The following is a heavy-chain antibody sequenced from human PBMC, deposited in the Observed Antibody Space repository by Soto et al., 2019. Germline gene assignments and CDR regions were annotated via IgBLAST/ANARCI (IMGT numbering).Heavy chain of an antibody. Sequence: KASETLSLTCTVSGGSISSSSYYWGWIRQPPGKGLEWIGSIYYSGSTYYNPSLKSRVTISVDKSKNQFSMKLSSVTAADTAVYYCATPSGILAQIGDYYYYGLDXWG. J-gene: IGHJ6*01. V-gene: IGHV4-39*01. CDR3: ATPSGILAQIGDYYYYGLDX. CDR2: IYYSGST. CDR1: GGSISSSSYY. D-gene: IGHD5-18*01.